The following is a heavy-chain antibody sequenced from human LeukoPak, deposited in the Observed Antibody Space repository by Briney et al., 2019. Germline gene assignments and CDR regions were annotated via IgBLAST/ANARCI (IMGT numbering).Heavy chain of an antibody. J-gene: IGHJ6*02. Sequence: GGSLRLSCAASGFTFDDYAMHWVRQAPGKGLEWVSGISWNSGSIGYADSVKGRFTISRDNAKNSLYLQMNSLRAEDTALYYCAKSLIGGSYYYGMDVWGQGTTVTVSS. CDR1: GFTFDDYA. CDR2: ISWNSGSI. CDR3: AKSLIGGSYYYGMDV. V-gene: IGHV3-9*01. D-gene: IGHD2-15*01.